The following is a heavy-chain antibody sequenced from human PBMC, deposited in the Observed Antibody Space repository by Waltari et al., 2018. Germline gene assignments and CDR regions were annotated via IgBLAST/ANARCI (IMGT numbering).Heavy chain of an antibody. CDR3: ARVMGATTLSFDI. D-gene: IGHD1-26*01. Sequence: EVQLVESGGGLVQPGGSLRLACAASGFTFRSYWMGWVRQAPGKGLGWVANIKQDGSEKYYVDSVKGRFTISRDNAKNSLYLQMNSLRAEDTAVYYCARVMGATTLSFDIWGQGTMVTVSS. CDR2: IKQDGSEK. CDR1: GFTFRSYW. V-gene: IGHV3-7*01. J-gene: IGHJ3*02.